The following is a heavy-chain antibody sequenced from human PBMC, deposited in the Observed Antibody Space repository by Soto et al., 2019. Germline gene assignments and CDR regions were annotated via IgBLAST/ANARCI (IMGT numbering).Heavy chain of an antibody. CDR1: GGTFTPYA. CDR3: ARMSELLHAYYYGMDV. D-gene: IGHD1-7*01. CDR2: IIPIFGTA. V-gene: IGHV1-69*01. Sequence: QVQLVQSGAEVKKPGSSVKVSCKASGGTFTPYATNGVRQAPGQGLDWMGGIIPIFGTANYAQNFQGRVTITADEATSTAYMELSSLRSEDTAVYYCARMSELLHAYYYGMDVWGQGTTVTVSS. J-gene: IGHJ6*02.